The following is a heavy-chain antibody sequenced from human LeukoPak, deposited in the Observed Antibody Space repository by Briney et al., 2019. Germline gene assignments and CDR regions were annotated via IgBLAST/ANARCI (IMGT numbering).Heavy chain of an antibody. CDR1: GGSISSYY. V-gene: IGHV4-59*01. CDR2: IYYSGST. J-gene: IGHJ4*02. D-gene: IGHD6-13*01. Sequence: SETLSLTCTVSGGSISSYYWSWIRQPPGKGLEWIGYIYYSGSTNYNPSLKSRVTISVDTSKNQFSLKLSSVTAADTAVYYCARARGGWQQQSVDYWGQGTLVTVSS. CDR3: ARARGGWQQQSVDY.